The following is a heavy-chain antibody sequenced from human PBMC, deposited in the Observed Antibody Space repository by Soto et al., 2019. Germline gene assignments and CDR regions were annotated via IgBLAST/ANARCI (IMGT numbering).Heavy chain of an antibody. CDR3: ARDVPYSRAYYYYDMDV. CDR2: ISGSGGST. V-gene: IGHV3-23*01. CDR1: GFTFSSYA. Sequence: GGSLRLSCAASGFTFSSYAMTWVRQAPRQGLEWVSTISGSGGSTSYADSVKGRFTSCRYNAKKPRYLQMNSLRSDDTTVYYCARDVPYSRAYYYYDMDVWGKGTTVTVSS. D-gene: IGHD6-13*01. J-gene: IGHJ6*04.